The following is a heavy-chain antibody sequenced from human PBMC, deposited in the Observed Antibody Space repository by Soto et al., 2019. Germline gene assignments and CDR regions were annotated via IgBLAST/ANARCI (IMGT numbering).Heavy chain of an antibody. CDR3: ARLGGSSGYGDAFDI. Sequence: AASVKVSCKASGCMFTKSAMHWVRQAPGQRLEWMGRISGDGGSTKYAQKLQDRVTMTRDTSTSTVYMELSSLRSEDTAVYYCARLGGSSGYGDAFDIWGQGTMVTVSS. J-gene: IGHJ3*02. D-gene: IGHD3-22*01. V-gene: IGHV1-3*01. CDR2: ISGDGGST. CDR1: GCMFTKSA.